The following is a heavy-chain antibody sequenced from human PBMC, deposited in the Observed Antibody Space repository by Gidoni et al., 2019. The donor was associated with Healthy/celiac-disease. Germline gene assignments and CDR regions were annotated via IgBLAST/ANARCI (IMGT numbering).Heavy chain of an antibody. V-gene: IGHV4-59*08. CDR1: GGSISSYY. CDR3: ARFPTEVFDY. Sequence: QVQLQESGPGLVKPSETLSLTCTVSGGSISSYYWSWIRQPPGKGLEWIGYIYYSGSTNYNPSLKSRVTISVDTSKNQFSLKLSSVTAADTAVYYCARFPTEVFDYWGQGTLVTVSS. J-gene: IGHJ4*02. CDR2: IYYSGST.